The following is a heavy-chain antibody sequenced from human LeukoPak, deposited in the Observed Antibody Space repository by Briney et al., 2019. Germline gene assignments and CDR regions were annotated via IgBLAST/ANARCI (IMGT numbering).Heavy chain of an antibody. CDR1: GFTFESYT. CDR2: VSYGGSNK. CDR3: ARDRKDIVLMVYAYFDY. J-gene: IGHJ4*02. D-gene: IGHD2-8*01. V-gene: IGHV3-30-3*01. Sequence: GTSLRLSCAASGFTFESYTIHWVRQAPGKGLEWVALVSYGGSNKYYIDSVKGRFTISRDNAKNSLYLQMNSLRAEDTAVYYCARDRKDIVLMVYAYFDYWGQGTLVTVSS.